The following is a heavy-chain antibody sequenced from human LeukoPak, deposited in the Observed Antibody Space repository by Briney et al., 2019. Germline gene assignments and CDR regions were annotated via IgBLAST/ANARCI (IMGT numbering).Heavy chain of an antibody. CDR2: ISSSSSTI. V-gene: IGHV3-48*01. CDR3: ARDISYYDSSPRGY. Sequence: GGSLRLSCAASGFTFSSYSMNWVRQTPGKGLEWVSYISSSSSTIYYADSVKGRFTISRDNAKNSLYLQMNSLRAEDTAVYYCARDISYYDSSPRGYWGQGTLVTVSS. CDR1: GFTFSSYS. J-gene: IGHJ4*02. D-gene: IGHD3-22*01.